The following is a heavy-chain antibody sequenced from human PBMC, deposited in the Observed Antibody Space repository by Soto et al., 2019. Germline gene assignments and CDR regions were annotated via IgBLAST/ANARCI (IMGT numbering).Heavy chain of an antibody. D-gene: IGHD6-19*01. CDR1: GYTFTNYG. Sequence: ASVKVSCKASGYTFTNYGFSWVRQAPGQGLEWMGWINGDNGNTKYAQKFQGRVTMTTDTSASTAYMELSSLRSEDTAVYYCARAVAVPADFDYWGQGTLVTVSS. CDR3: ARAVAVPADFDY. V-gene: IGHV1-18*01. CDR2: INGDNGNT. J-gene: IGHJ4*02.